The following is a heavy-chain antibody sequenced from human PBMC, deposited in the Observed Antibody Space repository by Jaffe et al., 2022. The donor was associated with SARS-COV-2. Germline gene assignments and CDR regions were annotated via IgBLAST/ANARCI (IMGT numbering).Heavy chain of an antibody. J-gene: IGHJ4*02. D-gene: IGHD1-26*01. Sequence: EVQLVESGGGLVQPGGSLRLSCAASGFTFSSYSMNWVRQAPGKGLEWVSYISSSSSTIYYADSVKGRFTISRDNAKNSLYLQMNSLRDEDTAVYYCATTPRGGSLPFDYWGQGTLVTVSS. CDR2: ISSSSSTI. CDR1: GFTFSSYS. V-gene: IGHV3-48*02. CDR3: ATTPRGGSLPFDY.